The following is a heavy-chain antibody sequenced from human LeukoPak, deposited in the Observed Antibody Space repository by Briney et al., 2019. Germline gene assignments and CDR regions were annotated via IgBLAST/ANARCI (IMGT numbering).Heavy chain of an antibody. CDR1: GGSIDITNY. J-gene: IGHJ4*02. V-gene: IGHV4-4*02. D-gene: IGHD2-2*01. CDR3: TRESRPFCPFAF. CDR2: ISHDGTR. Sequence: SENLSLTCGVSGGSIDITNYWSWVRQAPGKGLEWIGEISHDGTRNYNPSLRSRVAMSFDRANNYFSLSLTAVTAADTALYYCTRESRPFCPFAFWGQGVMVTVSS.